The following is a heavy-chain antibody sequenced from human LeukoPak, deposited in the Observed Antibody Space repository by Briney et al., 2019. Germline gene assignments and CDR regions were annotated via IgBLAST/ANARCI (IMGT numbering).Heavy chain of an antibody. CDR3: ARGGIYSQGFDF. V-gene: IGHV3-21*01. J-gene: IGHJ4*02. D-gene: IGHD6-13*01. Sequence: GSLRLSCAASGFTFSGYSMNWVRQAPGKGLEWVSSISTTSDYIHYADSLKGRVAISRDNAKNSLYLQMNSLRAEDTAIYYCARGGIYSQGFDFWGQGSLVTVSS. CDR2: ISTTSDYI. CDR1: GFTFSGYS.